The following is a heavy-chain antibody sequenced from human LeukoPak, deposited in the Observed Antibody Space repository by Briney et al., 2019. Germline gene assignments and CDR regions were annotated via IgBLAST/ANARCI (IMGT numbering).Heavy chain of an antibody. Sequence: GGSLRLSCAASGFTFSDYWMSWVRQAPGKGLEWVANIQQDGSEKYYVDSVKGRFTISRDNDNNSLYLQMNSLRAEDTAVYYCARDRYYDILTSDKTFDIWGQGTMVVVSS. CDR2: IQQDGSEK. CDR3: ARDRYYDILTSDKTFDI. D-gene: IGHD3-9*01. J-gene: IGHJ3*02. V-gene: IGHV3-7*01. CDR1: GFTFSDYW.